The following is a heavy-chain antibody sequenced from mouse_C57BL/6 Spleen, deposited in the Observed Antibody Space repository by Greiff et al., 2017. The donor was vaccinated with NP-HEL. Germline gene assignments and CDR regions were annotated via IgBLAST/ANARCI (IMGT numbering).Heavy chain of an antibody. Sequence: QVQLQQPGAELVKPGASVKMSCKASGYTFTSYWITWVKQRPGQGLEWIGDIYPGSGSTNYNEKFKSKATLTVDTSSSTAYMQLSSLTSEDSAVYYCARGDYDYPYYAMDYWVQGTSVTVSS. CDR2: IYPGSGST. CDR3: ARGDYDYPYYAMDY. D-gene: IGHD2-4*01. J-gene: IGHJ4*01. CDR1: GYTFTSYW. V-gene: IGHV1-55*01.